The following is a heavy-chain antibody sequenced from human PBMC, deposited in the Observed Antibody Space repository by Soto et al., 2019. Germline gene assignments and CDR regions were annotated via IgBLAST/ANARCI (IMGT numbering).Heavy chain of an antibody. CDR2: ISYDGSNK. CDR3: AKDRGVSYRLGMDV. Sequence: QVQLVESGGGVVQPGRSLRLSCAASGFTFSSYGMHWVRQAPGKGLEWVAVISYDGSNKYYADSVKGRFTISRDNSKNTLYLQMNSLRAEDAAVYYCAKDRGVSYRLGMDVWGQGTTVTVSS. D-gene: IGHD3-10*01. V-gene: IGHV3-30*18. CDR1: GFTFSSYG. J-gene: IGHJ6*02.